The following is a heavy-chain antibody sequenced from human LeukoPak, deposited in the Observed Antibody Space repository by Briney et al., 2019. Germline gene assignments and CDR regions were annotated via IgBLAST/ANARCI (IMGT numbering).Heavy chain of an antibody. J-gene: IGHJ5*02. CDR2: ISAYNGNT. V-gene: IGHV1-18*01. Sequence: ASVKVSCKASSYTFTSYGISWVRQAPGQGLEWMGWISAYNGNTNYAQKLQGRVTMTTDTSTSTAYMELRSLRSDDTAVYYCARDRYDSSGYNWFDPWGQGTLVTVSS. D-gene: IGHD3-22*01. CDR3: ARDRYDSSGYNWFDP. CDR1: SYTFTSYG.